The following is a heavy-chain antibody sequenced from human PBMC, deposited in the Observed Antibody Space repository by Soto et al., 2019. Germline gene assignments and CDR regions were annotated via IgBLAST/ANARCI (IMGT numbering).Heavy chain of an antibody. D-gene: IGHD6-19*01. CDR1: GYTFTGYY. CDR3: AKTPLSTSIAVAGYYYGMDV. CDR2: INPNSGGT. V-gene: IGHV1-2*02. J-gene: IGHJ6*04. Sequence: ASVKVSCKASGYTFTGYYMHWGRQAPGQGLEWMGWINPNSGGTNYAQKFQGRVTMTRDTSISTAYMELSRLSSDDTDMYYWAKTPLSTSIAVAGYYYGMDVWGEGSTVAVSS.